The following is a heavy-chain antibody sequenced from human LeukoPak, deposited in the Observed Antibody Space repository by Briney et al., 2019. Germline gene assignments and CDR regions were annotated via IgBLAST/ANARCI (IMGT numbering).Heavy chain of an antibody. J-gene: IGHJ4*02. V-gene: IGHV4-4*07. CDR2: IYTSGST. CDR1: GGFISSYY. Sequence: SETLSLTCTVSGGFISSYYWSWIRQPAGKGLEWIGRIYTSGSTNYNPSLKSRVTMSVDTSKNQFSLKLSSVTAADTAVYYCARGRGITMVRGVINYFDYWGQGTLVTVSS. D-gene: IGHD3-10*01. CDR3: ARGRGITMVRGVINYFDY.